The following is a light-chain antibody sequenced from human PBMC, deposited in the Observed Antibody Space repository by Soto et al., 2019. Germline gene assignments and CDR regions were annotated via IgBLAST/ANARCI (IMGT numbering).Light chain of an antibody. V-gene: IGKV3-20*01. CDR3: QQYGSSPGIT. J-gene: IGKJ5*01. CDR1: QSVSRSS. CDR2: GAS. Sequence: EIVLTQSPGTLSLSPGERATLSCRASQSVSRSSLAWYQQKPGQAPRLLIYGASSRATGIPDRLSGSGSRTDFTLTISRLEPEGFAVYYCQQYGSSPGITFGQGTRLEIK.